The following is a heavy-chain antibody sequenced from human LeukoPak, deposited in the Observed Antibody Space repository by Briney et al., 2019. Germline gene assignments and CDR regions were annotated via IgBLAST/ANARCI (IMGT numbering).Heavy chain of an antibody. Sequence: SETLSLTCTVSGYSISSGYYWGWIRQPPEKGLEWIGSIYHSGSTYYNPSLKSRVTISVDTSKNQFSLKLSSVTAADTAVYYCARVEYSSSSGDYWGQGTLVTVSS. CDR1: GYSISSGYY. D-gene: IGHD6-6*01. V-gene: IGHV4-38-2*02. J-gene: IGHJ4*02. CDR2: IYHSGST. CDR3: ARVEYSSSSGDY.